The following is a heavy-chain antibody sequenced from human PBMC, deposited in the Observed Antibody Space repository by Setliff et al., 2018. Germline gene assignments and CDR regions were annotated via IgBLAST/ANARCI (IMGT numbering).Heavy chain of an antibody. D-gene: IGHD3-22*01. CDR2: IYYSGTT. CDR1: GGSISSGNYY. Sequence: SETLSLTCRVSGGSISSGNYYWGLIRQPPGKGLEWIGYIYYSGTTNYNPLFKSRVTISVDRPKNQFSLNLYSVTAADTAVYYCARAFDSSGYYGESHTHYFDNWGQGTLVTVSS. CDR3: ARAFDSSGYYGESHTHYFDN. J-gene: IGHJ4*02. V-gene: IGHV4-61*05.